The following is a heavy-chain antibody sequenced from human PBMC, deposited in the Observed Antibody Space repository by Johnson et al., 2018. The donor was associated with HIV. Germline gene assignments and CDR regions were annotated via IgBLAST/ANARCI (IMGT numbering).Heavy chain of an antibody. J-gene: IGHJ3*01. V-gene: IGHV3-30*04. D-gene: IGHD1-1*01. CDR2: ISYDGNKI. Sequence: QVQLVESGGGLVKPGGSLRLSCAASGFTFSSYAMHWVRQAPGKGLEWVAVISYDGNKIYYADSVKGRFTISRDNSKNTLYLQMNSLREDDTAMFYCARGGYNWNDERADAFDLWGQGTMVTVSS. CDR3: ARGGYNWNDERADAFDL. CDR1: GFTFSSYA.